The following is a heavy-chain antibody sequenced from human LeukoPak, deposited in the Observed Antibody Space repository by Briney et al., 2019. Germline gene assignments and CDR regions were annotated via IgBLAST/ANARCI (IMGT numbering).Heavy chain of an antibody. D-gene: IGHD2-21*01. V-gene: IGHV4-59*08. CDR2: IHSSGIT. CDR3: ARHGFRSFTQPFDY. CDR1: GDSIINYY. J-gene: IGHJ4*02. Sequence: PSETLSLTCSVSGDSIINYYWSWLRQPPGKGLEWIGYIHSSGITDYNPSLKSRVTISLDTSKNQFSLKLSSVTVADTAVYYCARHGFRSFTQPFDYWGQGTLVTVSS.